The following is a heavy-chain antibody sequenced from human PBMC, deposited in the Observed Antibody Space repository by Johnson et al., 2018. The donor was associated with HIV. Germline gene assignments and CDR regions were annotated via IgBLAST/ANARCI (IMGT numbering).Heavy chain of an antibody. CDR2: INWNGGRT. D-gene: IGHD3-22*01. CDR3: ARDPGYYGGALDI. CDR1: GFTVSINY. J-gene: IGHJ3*02. Sequence: VQLVESGGGLIQPGGSLRLSCAASGFTVSINYMSWVRQAPGKGLEWVSGINWNGGRTGYVDSMKGRLTISRDNAKNSLYLQMNSLKAEDTAVYYCARDPGYYGGALDIWGQGTMVTVSS. V-gene: IGHV3-20*04.